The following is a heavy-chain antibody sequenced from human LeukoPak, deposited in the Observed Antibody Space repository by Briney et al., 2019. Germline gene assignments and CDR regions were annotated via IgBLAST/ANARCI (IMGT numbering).Heavy chain of an antibody. CDR2: IYYSGST. Sequence: SETLSLTCTVSGGSISSGDYYWSWIRQPPGKGLEWIGYIYYSGSTYYNPSLKSRVTISVDTSKNQFSLKLSSVTAADTAVYYRARHTYYYDSSGYLRWGQGTLVTVSS. D-gene: IGHD3-22*01. CDR3: ARHTYYYDSSGYLR. V-gene: IGHV4-39*01. CDR1: GGSISSGDYY. J-gene: IGHJ4*02.